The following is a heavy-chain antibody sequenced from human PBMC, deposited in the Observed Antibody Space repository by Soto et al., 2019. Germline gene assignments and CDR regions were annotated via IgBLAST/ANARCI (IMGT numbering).Heavy chain of an antibody. CDR2: ISGSGGST. CDR1: VFTFSIYA. D-gene: IGHD4-17*01. V-gene: IGHV3-23*01. Sequence: GGSLRLACASSVFTFSIYAMNWVRQAPGKGLEWVSAISGSGGSTYYADSVKGRFTISRDNSKNTLYLQMNRLRAEDTAVYYCAKYNDYGDPRYYYYGMDVWGQGTTVTVSS. J-gene: IGHJ6*02. CDR3: AKYNDYGDPRYYYYGMDV.